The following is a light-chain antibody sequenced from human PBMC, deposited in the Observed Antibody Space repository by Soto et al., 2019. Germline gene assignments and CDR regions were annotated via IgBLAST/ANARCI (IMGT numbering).Light chain of an antibody. J-gene: IGKJ1*01. CDR1: QGIANY. CDR3: QKYNGALWA. V-gene: IGKV1-27*01. Sequence: DIRMTQSPSSLTASVGDRVTITCRASQGIANYLAWYQQKPGKAPKLLIYAAAALQSGVPSRFSGSGSGTDFTLTISSLQPEDVATYYCQKYNGALWAFGQGTKVEI. CDR2: AAA.